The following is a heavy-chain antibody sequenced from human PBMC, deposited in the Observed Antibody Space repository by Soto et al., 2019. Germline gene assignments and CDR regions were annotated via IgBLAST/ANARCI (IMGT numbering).Heavy chain of an antibody. CDR2: IKSDAYGGAI. Sequence: EVQLVESGGGLVKPGGSLRLSCAGSGFTFSNAWMSWVRRAPGKGLELVGRIKSDAYGGAIDYAATVKVRLTISRDDSKNTLFLQMNNLRAEGTAVYSCTTTKGRQEPPKNDFWGQGTPVIVSS. CDR3: TTTKGRQEPPKNDF. D-gene: IGHD2-8*01. CDR1: GFTFSNAW. J-gene: IGHJ4*02. V-gene: IGHV3-15*01.